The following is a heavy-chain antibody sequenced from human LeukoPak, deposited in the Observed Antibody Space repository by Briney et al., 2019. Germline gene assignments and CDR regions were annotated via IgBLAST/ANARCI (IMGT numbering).Heavy chain of an antibody. Sequence: GGSLRLSCAASRFTFSSYVMHWVRQAPGKGLEWVAVISYDGSDKYYADSVKGRFTISRDNSKNTLYLQMNSLRAEDTAVYYCAKDTYYYDSSGPPDAFDIWGQGTMVTVSS. J-gene: IGHJ3*02. CDR1: RFTFSSYV. CDR3: AKDTYYYDSSGPPDAFDI. CDR2: ISYDGSDK. D-gene: IGHD3-22*01. V-gene: IGHV3-30*18.